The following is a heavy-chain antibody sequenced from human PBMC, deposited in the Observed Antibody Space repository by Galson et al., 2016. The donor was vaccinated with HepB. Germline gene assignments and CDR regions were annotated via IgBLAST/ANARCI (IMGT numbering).Heavy chain of an antibody. Sequence: SLRLSCAVSGYIFADYSLTWIRQAPGKGLEWVSYISSNSSHTNYADSVKGRFTVSRDNAKNSLFLQMNSLRADDTAVYFCARAVRGVDDAFAIWGQGTMVTVSS. V-gene: IGHV3-11*06. J-gene: IGHJ3*02. CDR2: ISSNSSHT. CDR1: GYIFADYS. D-gene: IGHD3-10*01. CDR3: ARAVRGVDDAFAI.